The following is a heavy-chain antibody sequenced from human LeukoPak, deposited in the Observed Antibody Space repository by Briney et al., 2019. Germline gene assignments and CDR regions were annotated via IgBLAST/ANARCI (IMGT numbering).Heavy chain of an antibody. V-gene: IGHV4-59*01. CDR1: GGSISSYY. CDR3: ARGDGGYSSGWYNGFGP. Sequence: PSETLSLTCTVSGGSISSYYWSWIRQPPGKGLEWIGYIYYSGSTNYNPSLKSRVTISVDTSKNQFSLKLSSVTAADTAVYYCARGDGGYSSGWYNGFGPWGQGTLVTVSS. D-gene: IGHD6-19*01. CDR2: IYYSGST. J-gene: IGHJ5*02.